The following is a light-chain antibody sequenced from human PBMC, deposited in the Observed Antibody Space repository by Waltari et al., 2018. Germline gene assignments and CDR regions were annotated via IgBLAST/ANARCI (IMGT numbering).Light chain of an antibody. CDR2: KAS. Sequence: DIQMTQSPSTLSASVGDRVPISCRASQSIGNLWAWYQQKPGKDPKLLVYKASSLESGVPSRFSGSGSGSEFTLTISSLQPYDFATCYCQQYNSFPTFGQGTRLETK. V-gene: IGKV1-5*03. J-gene: IGKJ5*01. CDR1: QSIGNL. CDR3: QQYNSFPT.